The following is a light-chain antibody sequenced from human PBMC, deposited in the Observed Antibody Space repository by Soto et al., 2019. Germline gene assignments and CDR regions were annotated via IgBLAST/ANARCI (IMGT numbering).Light chain of an antibody. J-gene: IGKJ2*01. CDR2: GAS. V-gene: IGKV3-20*01. CDR3: QQYDTSPPLYT. CDR1: QSVDSGY. Sequence: EIVLTQSPGTLSLSPGERATLSCRASQSVDSGYLTWYQQKPGQAPRLLIYGASTRAAGIPSRFSGSGSGTDFTLTISRLEPDDFAVYYCQQYDTSPPLYTFGQGTKLEFK.